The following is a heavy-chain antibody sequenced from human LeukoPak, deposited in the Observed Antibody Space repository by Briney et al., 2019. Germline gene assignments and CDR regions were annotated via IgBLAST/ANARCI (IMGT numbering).Heavy chain of an antibody. CDR1: GRTFSSYA. V-gene: IGHV1-69*04. Sequence: ASVKVSCKASGRTFSSYAISWVRQPPGQGLEWMGRIIPILGIANYAQKSQGRVTITADQSTRTAYMELSSLRSEDTAVYYCARDQTRDCSSTSCYGHYYYYGMDVWGQGTTVTVSS. J-gene: IGHJ6*02. D-gene: IGHD2-2*01. CDR3: ARDQTRDCSSTSCYGHYYYYGMDV. CDR2: IIPILGIA.